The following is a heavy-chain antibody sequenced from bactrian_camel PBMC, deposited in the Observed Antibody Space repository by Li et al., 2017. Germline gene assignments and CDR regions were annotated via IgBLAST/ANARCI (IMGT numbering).Heavy chain of an antibody. J-gene: IGHJ6*01. CDR1: GYSFSRYW. V-gene: IGHV3S1*01. CDR2: FDKYGGA. CDR3: AADVDPCVVVSDTFIKIGY. D-gene: IGHD2*01. Sequence: VQLVESGGGSVQAGESLRLSCAGAGYSFSRYWAWFCQAPGKAREGVAAFDKYGGANYEDSVRGRFTISRDNANHILYLQMNDLSPEDTAMYYCAADVDPCVVVSDTFIKIGYWSQGTQVTVS.